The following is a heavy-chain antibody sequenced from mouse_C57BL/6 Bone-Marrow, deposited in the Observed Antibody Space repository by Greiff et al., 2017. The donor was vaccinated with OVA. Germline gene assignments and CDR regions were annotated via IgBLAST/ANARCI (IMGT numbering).Heavy chain of an antibody. Sequence: VTLVESGPGLVAPSQSLSITCTVSGFSLTSYAISWVRQPPGKGLEWLGVIWTGGGTNYNSAPKSRLSISKDNSKSQVILKMNSLQTDDTARYYCATYCGNYDAMDYWGQGTSVTVSS. CDR3: ATYCGNYDAMDY. J-gene: IGHJ4*01. D-gene: IGHD2-10*01. CDR2: IWTGGGT. CDR1: GFSLTSYA. V-gene: IGHV2-9-1*01.